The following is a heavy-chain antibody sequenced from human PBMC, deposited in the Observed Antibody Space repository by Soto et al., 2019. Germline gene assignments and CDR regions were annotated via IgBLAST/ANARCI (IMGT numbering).Heavy chain of an antibody. D-gene: IGHD3-9*01. Sequence: QVHLVQSGAEVKKPGASVKVSCKASGYTFTNYDINWVRQAPGQGLEWMGWISSYTGNTNYAQRLQGRVTMTTDTSTSTAYMELRSLRSDDTAVYYCARDWGRGQFLTNKDYWGQGTLVTVSS. J-gene: IGHJ4*02. V-gene: IGHV1-18*01. CDR2: ISSYTGNT. CDR1: GYTFTNYD. CDR3: ARDWGRGQFLTNKDY.